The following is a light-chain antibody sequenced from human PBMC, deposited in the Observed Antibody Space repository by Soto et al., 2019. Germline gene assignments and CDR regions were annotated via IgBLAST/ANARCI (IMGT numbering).Light chain of an antibody. V-gene: IGKV3-11*01. CDR1: QSVSYN. Sequence: IVMTQSPATLSVSPGERATLSCRASQSVSYNLAWYQHKPGQAPRLLIYDASNRATGISARFSGSGSGTDFTLTISSLEPEDFAVYYCQQRSNWPPTFGQGTRLEIK. CDR3: QQRSNWPPT. CDR2: DAS. J-gene: IGKJ5*01.